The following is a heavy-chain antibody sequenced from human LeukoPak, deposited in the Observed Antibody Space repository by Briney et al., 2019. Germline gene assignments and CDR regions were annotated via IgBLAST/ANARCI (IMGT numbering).Heavy chain of an antibody. CDR3: ARDRGTYYDYVWGSYRPFDY. V-gene: IGHV1-18*01. J-gene: IGHJ4*02. D-gene: IGHD3-16*02. CDR2: ISAYNGNT. Sequence: ASVRVSCKASGYTFTSYGMSWVRQAPGQGLEWMGWISAYNGNTNYAQKLQGRVTMTKDTSTSTAYMELRSLRSDDTAVYYCARDRGTYYDYVWGSYRPFDYWGQGTLVTVSS. CDR1: GYTFTSYG.